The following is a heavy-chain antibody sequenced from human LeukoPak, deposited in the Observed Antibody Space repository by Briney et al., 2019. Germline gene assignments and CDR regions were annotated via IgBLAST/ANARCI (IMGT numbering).Heavy chain of an antibody. CDR2: INPSGGST. D-gene: IGHD3-9*01. V-gene: IGHV1-46*01. CDR3: ARVGYDILTGYYLGSRTTYYFDY. Sequence: APVKVSCKASGYTFTSYYIHWVRQAPGQGLEWMGIINPSGGSTSYAQKFQGRVTMTRDTSTSTVYMELSSLRSEDTAVYYCARVGYDILTGYYLGSRTTYYFDYWGQGTLVTVSS. CDR1: GYTFTSYY. J-gene: IGHJ4*02.